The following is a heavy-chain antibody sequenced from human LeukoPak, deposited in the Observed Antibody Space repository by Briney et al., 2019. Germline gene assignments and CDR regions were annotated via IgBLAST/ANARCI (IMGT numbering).Heavy chain of an antibody. CDR2: IADAGT. J-gene: IGHJ3*01. D-gene: IGHD3-16*01. Sequence: GGSLRLSCAASGFTFNDFAMTWVRQAPGKGLEWVSTIADAGTYYADSVKGRFIIFRDNSKNMLYLQLNSLRDDDTAMYYCARNLGPFDVRGHGTMVTVSS. CDR3: ARNLGPFDV. CDR1: GFTFNDFA. V-gene: IGHV3-23*01.